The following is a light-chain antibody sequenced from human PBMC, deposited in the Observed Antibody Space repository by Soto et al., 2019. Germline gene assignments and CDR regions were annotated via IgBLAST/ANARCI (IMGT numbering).Light chain of an antibody. Sequence: QSALTQPPSASGSPGQSVTISCTGTSSDVGAYNYVSWYQQHPGKAPKLMIYEVSQRPSGVPDRFSGSKSGYTASLTVSGLQAEDEADYYCSSYAGSNNLVFGGGTKLTVI. V-gene: IGLV2-8*01. CDR1: SSDVGAYNY. J-gene: IGLJ2*01. CDR3: SSYAGSNNLV. CDR2: EVS.